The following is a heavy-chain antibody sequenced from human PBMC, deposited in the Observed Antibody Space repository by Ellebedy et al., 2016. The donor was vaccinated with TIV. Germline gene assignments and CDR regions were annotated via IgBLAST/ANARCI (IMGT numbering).Heavy chain of an antibody. CDR3: AKDGQWLVQGAIDS. J-gene: IGHJ4*02. CDR2: IRYDGSFK. CDR1: GFTFNTYG. D-gene: IGHD6-19*01. V-gene: IGHV3-30*02. Sequence: GESLKISCAASGFTFNTYGMHWVRQAPGKGLEWVAFIRYDGSFKDYADSVKGRFTISRDNSKNALYLQMNSLRTEDTAVFYCAKDGQWLVQGAIDSWGQGTLVAVSS.